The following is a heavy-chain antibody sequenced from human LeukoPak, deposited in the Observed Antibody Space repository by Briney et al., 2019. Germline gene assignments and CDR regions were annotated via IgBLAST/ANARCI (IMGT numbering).Heavy chain of an antibody. V-gene: IGHV3-21*01. Sequence: GGSLRLSCAASGFTFSSYSMNWVRQAPGKGLEWVSSISSSSSYIYYADSVKGRFTISRDNAKNSLYLQMNSLRAEDTAVYYCARERATPGVRHDAFDIWGQGTMVTVSS. J-gene: IGHJ3*02. D-gene: IGHD1-26*01. CDR3: ARERATPGVRHDAFDI. CDR1: GFTFSSYS. CDR2: ISSSSSYI.